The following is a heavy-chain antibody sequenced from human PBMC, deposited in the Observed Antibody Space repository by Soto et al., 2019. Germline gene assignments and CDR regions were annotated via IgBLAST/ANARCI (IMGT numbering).Heavy chain of an antibody. CDR1: GGSFSGYY. Sequence: PSETLSLTCAVYGGSFSGYYWSWIRQPPGKGLEWIGEINHCGSTNYNPSLKSRVTISVDTSKNQFSLKLSSVTAADTAVYYCARVRITMVRRVYYMDVWGKGTTVTVSS. CDR3: ARVRITMVRRVYYMDV. D-gene: IGHD3-10*01. V-gene: IGHV4-34*01. CDR2: INHCGST. J-gene: IGHJ6*03.